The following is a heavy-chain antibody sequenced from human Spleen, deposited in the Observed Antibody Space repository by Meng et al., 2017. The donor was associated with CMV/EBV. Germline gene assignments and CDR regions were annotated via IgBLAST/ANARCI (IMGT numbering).Heavy chain of an antibody. Sequence: GGSLRLSCAASGFTFSSYAMSWVRQAPGKGLEWVSAISGSGGSTYYADSVKGRFTISRDNAKNSLYLQMNSLRAEDTAVYYCARDRDSNYDYDYWGQGTLVTVSS. J-gene: IGHJ4*02. D-gene: IGHD3-3*01. CDR2: ISGSGGST. CDR3: ARDRDSNYDYDY. CDR1: GFTFSSYA. V-gene: IGHV3-23*01.